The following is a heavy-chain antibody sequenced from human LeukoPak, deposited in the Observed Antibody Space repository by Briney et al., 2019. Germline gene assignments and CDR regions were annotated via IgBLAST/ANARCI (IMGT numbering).Heavy chain of an antibody. CDR2: ISSSSSYI. CDR3: ARADYGGFDFDY. D-gene: IGHD4-23*01. Sequence: TPGGSLRLSCAASGFTFSSYSMNWVRQAPGKGLEWVSSISSSSSYIYYADSVKGRFTISRDNAKNSLYLQMNSLRAEDTAVYYCARADYGGFDFDYWGQGTLVTVSS. J-gene: IGHJ4*02. CDR1: GFTFSSYS. V-gene: IGHV3-21*01.